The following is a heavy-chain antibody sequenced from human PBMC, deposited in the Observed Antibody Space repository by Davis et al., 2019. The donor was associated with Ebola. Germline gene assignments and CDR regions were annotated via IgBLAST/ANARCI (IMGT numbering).Heavy chain of an antibody. CDR2: TYYKSKWYN. CDR1: GDSVSGSSGA. Sequence: HSQTPSLTCVISGDSVSGSSGAWNWIRQSPSRGLEWLGRTYYKSKWYNDYAVSVKSRITISADTAKNQLSLHLDSVTPEDTAVYYCARGWLRSAFDQWGQGTLVTVSS. CDR3: ARGWLRSAFDQ. D-gene: IGHD5-12*01. V-gene: IGHV6-1*01. J-gene: IGHJ4*02.